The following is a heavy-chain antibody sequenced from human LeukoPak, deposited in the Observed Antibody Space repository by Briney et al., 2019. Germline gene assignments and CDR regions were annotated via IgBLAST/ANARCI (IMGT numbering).Heavy chain of an antibody. D-gene: IGHD6-19*01. CDR1: GFTFSSYG. Sequence: PGGSLRLSCAASGFTFSSYGMHWVRQAPGKGLEWVAVIWYDGSNKHYADSVKGRFTISRDNSKNTLYLQMNSLRAEDTAVYYCASHAGYSSGWSDGDYWGQGTLVTVSS. J-gene: IGHJ4*02. CDR3: ASHAGYSSGWSDGDY. V-gene: IGHV3-33*01. CDR2: IWYDGSNK.